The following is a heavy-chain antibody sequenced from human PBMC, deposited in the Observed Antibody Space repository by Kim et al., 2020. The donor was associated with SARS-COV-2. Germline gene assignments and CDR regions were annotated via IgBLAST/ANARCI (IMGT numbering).Heavy chain of an antibody. CDR2: SDK. V-gene: IGHV3-7*01. Sequence: SDKYNVDSVQGRFSISRDNAKNSLYLQMNSLRAEDTAVYYCARGGRDYDYWGQGTLVTVSS. J-gene: IGHJ4*02. D-gene: IGHD4-17*01. CDR3: ARGGRDYDY.